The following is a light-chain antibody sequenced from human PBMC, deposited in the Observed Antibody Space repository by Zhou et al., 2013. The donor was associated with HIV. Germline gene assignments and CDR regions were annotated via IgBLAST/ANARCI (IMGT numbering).Light chain of an antibody. CDR3: QQYNVFWT. CDR2: AAS. Sequence: IQLTQSPSSLSASVGDRVTITCRASQGISTYLAWYQQKPGRAPKLLIYAASTLHSGVPSRFSGSGSGTDFTLTISCLQSEDFATYYCQQYNVFWTFGQGTKVEIK. CDR1: QGISTY. J-gene: IGKJ1*01. V-gene: IGKV1-9*01.